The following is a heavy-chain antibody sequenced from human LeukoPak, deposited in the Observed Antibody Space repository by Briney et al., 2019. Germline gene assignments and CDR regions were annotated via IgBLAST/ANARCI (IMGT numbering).Heavy chain of an antibody. CDR2: INSDGSTI. CDR3: ARVTVSSSEVIFDY. D-gene: IGHD1-20*01. CDR1: GFTFSNYW. V-gene: IGHV3-74*01. Sequence: GGSLRLSCAATGFTFSNYWMHWVRQAPGKGLVWSSSINSDGSTITYADSVKGRFTISRDNAKNTLYLQMNSLRAEDTAVYYCARVTVSSSEVIFDYWGQGSLVTVSS. J-gene: IGHJ4*02.